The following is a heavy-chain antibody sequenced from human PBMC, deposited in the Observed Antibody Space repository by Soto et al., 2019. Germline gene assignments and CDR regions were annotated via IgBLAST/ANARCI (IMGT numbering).Heavy chain of an antibody. D-gene: IGHD6-13*01. CDR3: ARIPGYSSSWYAPNYYYYGMDV. CDR2: IDWDDDK. V-gene: IGHV2-70*01. CDR1: GFSLSTSGMC. Sequence: SGPTLVNPTQTLTLTCTFSGFSLSTSGMCVSWIRQPPGKALEWLALIDWDDDKYYSTSLKTRLTISKDTSKNQVVLTMTNMDPVDTATYYCARIPGYSSSWYAPNYYYYGMDVWGQGTTVTVSS. J-gene: IGHJ6*02.